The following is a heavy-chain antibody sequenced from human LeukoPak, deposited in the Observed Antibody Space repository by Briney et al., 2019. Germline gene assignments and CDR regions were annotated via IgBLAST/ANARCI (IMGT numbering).Heavy chain of an antibody. CDR2: IHYSGST. Sequence: SETLSLTCTVSGGSISSTGYCWGWIRQPPGKGLEWIGSIHYSGSTNYNPSLKSRVTISADTSKNQFSLKLTSVTAADTAVYYCARRLAVWGQGTLVTVSS. J-gene: IGHJ4*02. D-gene: IGHD2-15*01. CDR1: GGSISSTGYC. CDR3: ARRLAV. V-gene: IGHV4-39*01.